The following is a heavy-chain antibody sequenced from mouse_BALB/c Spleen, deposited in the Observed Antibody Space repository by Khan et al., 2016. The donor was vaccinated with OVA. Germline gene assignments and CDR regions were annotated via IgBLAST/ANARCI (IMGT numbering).Heavy chain of an antibody. D-gene: IGHD1-1*01. V-gene: IGHV3-2*02. CDR1: GYSITSDYA. CDR2: LRYSGNT. J-gene: IGHJ2*02. CDR3: ASVYGGDVDV. Sequence: VQLKESGPGLVKPSQSLSLTCTVTGYSITSDYAWNWIRQFPGNKLEWMGFLRYSGNTKSNPSLKSRFSITRDTSKNQFFLQLHSVTTEDTPKYYCASVYGGDVDVWGQGTSLTVSS.